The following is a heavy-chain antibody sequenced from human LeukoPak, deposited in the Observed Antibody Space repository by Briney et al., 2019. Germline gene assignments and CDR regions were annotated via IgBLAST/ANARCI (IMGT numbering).Heavy chain of an antibody. J-gene: IGHJ4*02. Sequence: ASVKVSCKTSGYTFTSYDINWVRQASGQGLEWMGWMNPNSANTGYAQKFQGRVTMTRNTSISTGYMELSSLRSEDTAVYYCARIKVDRSGYHTGFDYWGQGTLVTVSS. CDR2: MNPNSANT. D-gene: IGHD3-22*01. CDR1: GYTFTSYD. V-gene: IGHV1-8*01. CDR3: ARIKVDRSGYHTGFDY.